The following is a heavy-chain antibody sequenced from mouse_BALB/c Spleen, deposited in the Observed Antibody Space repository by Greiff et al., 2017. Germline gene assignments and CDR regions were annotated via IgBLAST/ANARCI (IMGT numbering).Heavy chain of an antibody. D-gene: IGHD1-1*01. CDR1: GFTFSSYY. V-gene: IGHV5-6-2*01. CDR2: INSNGGST. Sequence: DVMLVESGGGLVKLGGSLKLSCAASGFTFSSYYMSWVRQTPEKRLELVAAINSNGGSTYYPDTVKGRFTISRDNAKNTLYLQMSSLKSEDTALYYCARHGYGSSYDAMDYWGQGTSVTVSS. CDR3: ARHGYGSSYDAMDY. J-gene: IGHJ4*01.